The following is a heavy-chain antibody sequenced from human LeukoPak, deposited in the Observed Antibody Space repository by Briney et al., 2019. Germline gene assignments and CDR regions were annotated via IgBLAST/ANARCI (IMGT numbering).Heavy chain of an antibody. V-gene: IGHV3-11*04. CDR1: GFTFSDYY. CDR3: ARLNTFGGTICGGDCQNFDY. J-gene: IGHJ4*02. D-gene: IGHD2-21*02. CDR2: IGSSGSTI. Sequence: PGGSLRLSCAASGFTFSDYYMSWIRQAPGKGLEWVSYIGSSGSTIYYADSVKGRFSISRDNIKNTVYLQMNSLRAEDTAVYYCARLNTFGGTICGGDCQNFDYWGQGTLVTVSS.